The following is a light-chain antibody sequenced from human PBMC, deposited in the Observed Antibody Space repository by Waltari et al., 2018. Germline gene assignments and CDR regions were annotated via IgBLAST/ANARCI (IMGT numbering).Light chain of an antibody. Sequence: EIVLTQSPATLSLSPGERATLSCRASQSVSSYLAWYQRKPGQAPRLLISDAANRATGFPARFSGSGYGTDFTLTISSLEPEDFAVYYCQQRSNWGLTFGGGT. J-gene: IGKJ4*01. V-gene: IGKV3-11*01. CDR1: QSVSSY. CDR2: DAA. CDR3: QQRSNWGLT.